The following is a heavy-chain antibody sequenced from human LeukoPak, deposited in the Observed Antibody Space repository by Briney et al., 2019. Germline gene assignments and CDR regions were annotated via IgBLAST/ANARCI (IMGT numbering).Heavy chain of an antibody. J-gene: IGHJ6*02. CDR1: GFTFSCYA. Sequence: GGSLTLSCAASGFTFSCYAMSWVHQAPGKGLEWVYAISGSSSSTYYADSVKSRFTISRDNSKNTLYLQMNSLRAEDTAMYYCARDSHFGYGMDVWGQGTTVTVSS. V-gene: IGHV3-23*01. CDR2: ISGSSSST. D-gene: IGHD3-10*01. CDR3: ARDSHFGYGMDV.